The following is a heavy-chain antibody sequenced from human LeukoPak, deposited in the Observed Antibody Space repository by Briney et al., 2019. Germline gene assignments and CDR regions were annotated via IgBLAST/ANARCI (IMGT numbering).Heavy chain of an antibody. CDR2: IKQDGTEK. V-gene: IGHV3-7*01. J-gene: IGHJ4*02. CDR1: GFTFTTYW. CDR3: ARRGYYDSSGYDY. Sequence: GGSLRLSCAASGFTFTTYWMSWVRQPPGKGLEWVANIKQDGTEKYYVDSVKGRFTISRDNAKDSLYLQINSLRAEDTAIYYCARRGYYDSSGYDYWGQGTLVTVSS. D-gene: IGHD3-22*01.